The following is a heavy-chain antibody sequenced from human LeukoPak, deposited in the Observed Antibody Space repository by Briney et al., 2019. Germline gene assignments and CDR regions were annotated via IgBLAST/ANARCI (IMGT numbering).Heavy chain of an antibody. CDR1: GFTVSSNY. Sequence: PGGSLRLSCAASGFTVSSNYMSWVRQAPGKGLEWVSVIYSGGSTYYADSVKGRFTISRDNSKNTLYLQMNSLRAEDTAVYYCARDRLGGSYSPLAFDIWGQGTMVTVSS. V-gene: IGHV3-53*01. D-gene: IGHD1-26*01. CDR2: IYSGGST. CDR3: ARDRLGGSYSPLAFDI. J-gene: IGHJ3*02.